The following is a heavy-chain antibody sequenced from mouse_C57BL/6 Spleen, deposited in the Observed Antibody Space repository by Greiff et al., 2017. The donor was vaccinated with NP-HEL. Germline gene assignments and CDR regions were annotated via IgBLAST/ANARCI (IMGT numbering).Heavy chain of an antibody. V-gene: IGHV1-52*01. D-gene: IGHD2-4*01. CDR1: GYTFTSYW. J-gene: IGHJ3*01. Sequence: VKLKQPGAELVRPGSSVKLSCKASGYTFTSYWMHWVKQRPIQGLEWIGNIDPSDSETHYNQKFKDKATLTVDKSSSTAYMQLSSLTSEDSAVYYCARDDYDFAWFAYWGQGTLVTVSA. CDR2: IDPSDSET. CDR3: ARDDYDFAWFAY.